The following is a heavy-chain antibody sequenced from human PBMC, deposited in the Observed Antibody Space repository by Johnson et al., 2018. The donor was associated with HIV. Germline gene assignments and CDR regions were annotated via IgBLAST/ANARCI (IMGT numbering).Heavy chain of an antibody. J-gene: IGHJ3*02. Sequence: QVQLVESGGGLVKPGGSLRLACAASGFTFSDYYMNWIRQAPGKGLEWVSSITGSGVTTYYTNSVKGRFTISRDNSKLFLQMNSLRAEDTAVYYCATIMSYYGRGAFDIWGQGTVVTVSS. D-gene: IGHD3-10*01. CDR1: GFTFSDYY. V-gene: IGHV3-11*01. CDR2: ITGSGVTT. CDR3: ATIMSYYGRGAFDI.